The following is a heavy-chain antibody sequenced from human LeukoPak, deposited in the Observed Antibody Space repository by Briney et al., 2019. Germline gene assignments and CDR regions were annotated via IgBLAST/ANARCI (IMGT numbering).Heavy chain of an antibody. V-gene: IGHV3-9*01. CDR1: GFTFDDYA. D-gene: IGHD2-15*01. J-gene: IGHJ3*02. CDR2: ISWNSGSI. CDR3: AKGSLMVVALGAFDI. Sequence: PGRSLRLSCAASGFTFDDYAMHWVRQAPGKGLEWVSGISWNSGSIGYADSVKGRFTISRDNAKNSLYLQMNSLRAEDTALYYCAKGSLMVVALGAFDIWGQGTMVTVSS.